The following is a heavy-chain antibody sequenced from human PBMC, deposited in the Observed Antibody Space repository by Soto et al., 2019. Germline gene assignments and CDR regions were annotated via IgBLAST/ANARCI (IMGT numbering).Heavy chain of an antibody. CDR2: IWYDGSNK. CDR3: AREDGVWHYYGMDV. D-gene: IGHD6-6*01. V-gene: IGHV3-33*01. CDR1: GFTFSSYG. J-gene: IGHJ6*02. Sequence: PGGSLRLSCAASGFTFSSYGMHWVRQAPGKGLEWVAVIWYDGSNKYYADSVKGRFTISRDNSKNTLYLQMNSLRAEDTAVYYCAREDGVWHYYGMDVWGQGTTVTVSS.